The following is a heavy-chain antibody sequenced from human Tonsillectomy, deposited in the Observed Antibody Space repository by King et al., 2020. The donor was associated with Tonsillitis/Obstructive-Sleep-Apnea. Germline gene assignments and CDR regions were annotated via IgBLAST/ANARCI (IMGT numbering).Heavy chain of an antibody. CDR2: ISSSSSYI. V-gene: IGHV3-21*01. CDR3: ARGSGDGYNSYDH. CDR1: GFTFSSYS. D-gene: IGHD5-24*01. J-gene: IGHJ4*02. Sequence: EVQLVESGGGLVKPGGSLRLSCAASGFTFSSYSMNWVRQAPGKGLEWVSSISSSSSYIYYEDSVKGRFTISRDNAKNSLYLQMNSLRAEDKAVYYCARGSGDGYNSYDHWGQGTLVTVFS.